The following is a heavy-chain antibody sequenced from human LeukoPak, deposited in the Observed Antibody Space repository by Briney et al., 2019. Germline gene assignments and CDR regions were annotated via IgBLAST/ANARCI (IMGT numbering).Heavy chain of an antibody. Sequence: NTSQTLSLTCTVSGGSISSGGYYWSWIRQPPGKGLEWIGYIYHSGSTYYNPSLKSRVTISVDRSKNQFSLKLSSVTAADTAVYYCARNRYFDTTGYYYDFDYWGQGTLVTVSS. V-gene: IGHV4-30-2*01. CDR2: IYHSGST. J-gene: IGHJ4*02. CDR3: ARNRYFDTTGYYYDFDY. D-gene: IGHD3-22*01. CDR1: GGSISSGGYY.